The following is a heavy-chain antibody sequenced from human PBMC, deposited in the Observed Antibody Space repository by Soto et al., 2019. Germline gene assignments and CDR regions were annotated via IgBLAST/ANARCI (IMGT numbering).Heavy chain of an antibody. CDR2: IYLGDSES. V-gene: IGHV5-51*01. CDR1: GYTFARYW. Sequence: PGESMKISCKGFGYTFARYWLCLGREMRGKGLDWMASIYLGDSESRYTTSGQGKVTISADKTAGTAYLKWSSLMALDTAMYYCARPQRTDGTDEVDVWGQGTMVTVSS. CDR3: ARPQRTDGTDEVDV. J-gene: IGHJ3*01. D-gene: IGHD1-1*01.